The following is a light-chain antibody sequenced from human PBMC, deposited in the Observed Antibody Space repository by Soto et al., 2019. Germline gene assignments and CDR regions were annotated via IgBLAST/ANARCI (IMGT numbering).Light chain of an antibody. Sequence: EIVLTQSPGTLSLSPGERATLSCRASQSVSSSYLAWYQQKPGQAPRLLIYGASNRAAGIPDRFSGSGSGTDFSLSISRLELEDFAVYYCQIYGSSPLITFGQGTRLEIK. V-gene: IGKV3-20*01. CDR3: QIYGSSPLIT. CDR2: GAS. CDR1: QSVSSSY. J-gene: IGKJ5*01.